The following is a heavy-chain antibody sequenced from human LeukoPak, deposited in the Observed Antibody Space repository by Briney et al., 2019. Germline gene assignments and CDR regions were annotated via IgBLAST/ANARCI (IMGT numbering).Heavy chain of an antibody. CDR1: GGSISSGGYY. J-gene: IGHJ5*02. Sequence: PSQTLSLICTVSGGSISSGGYYWSWIRQHPGKGLEWIGYIYYSGSTYYNPSLKSRVTISVDTSKNQFSLKLSSVTAADTAVYYCARGYHYCSSTSCYTVGGNWFDPWGQGTLVTVSS. CDR3: ARGYHYCSSTSCYTVGGNWFDP. D-gene: IGHD2-2*02. V-gene: IGHV4-31*03. CDR2: IYYSGST.